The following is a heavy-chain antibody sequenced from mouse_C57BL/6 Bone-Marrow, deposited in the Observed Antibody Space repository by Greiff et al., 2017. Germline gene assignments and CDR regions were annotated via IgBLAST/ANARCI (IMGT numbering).Heavy chain of an antibody. J-gene: IGHJ1*03. V-gene: IGHV1-64*01. CDR3: ASLITTVVATDWYFEV. CDR2: IHPNSGST. CDR1: GYTFTSYW. D-gene: IGHD1-1*01. Sequence: QVQLQQPGAELVKPGASVKLSCKASGYTFTSYWMHWVKQRPGQGLEWIGMIHPNSGSTNYNEKFKSKATLTVDKSSSTAYMQLSSLTSEDSAVYYCASLITTVVATDWYFEVWGTGTTVTVSS.